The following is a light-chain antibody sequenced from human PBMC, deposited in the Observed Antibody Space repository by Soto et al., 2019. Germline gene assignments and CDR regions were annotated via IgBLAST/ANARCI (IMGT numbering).Light chain of an antibody. CDR3: MQGTHWPFT. CDR1: QGLVYSDGNIY. J-gene: IGKJ2*01. V-gene: IGKV2-30*01. CDR2: KIS. Sequence: DVVMTQSPLSLPVTLGQPAPISCKSTQGLVYSDGNIYLNWFHQRPGQSPRRLIHKISDRDSGVPDRFSGSGSGTDFTLEISRVEADDVGIYYCMQGTHWPFTFGQGTKVDIK.